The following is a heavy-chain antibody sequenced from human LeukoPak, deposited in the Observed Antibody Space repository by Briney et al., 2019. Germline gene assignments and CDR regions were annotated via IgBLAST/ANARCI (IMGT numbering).Heavy chain of an antibody. CDR1: GSSFSSYS. D-gene: IGHD4-17*01. J-gene: IGHJ4*02. CDR3: ARRAPTDYGEWGDY. CDR2: IDPRSRFI. Sequence: GGSLRPSWAASGSSFSSYSMNWVRQAPGKGLEWLSSIDPRSRFIYYADSVKGRFIISRDNAQTSLYLQMNSLRAEDTAVYYCARRAPTDYGEWGDYWGQGTLVTVSS. V-gene: IGHV3-21*01.